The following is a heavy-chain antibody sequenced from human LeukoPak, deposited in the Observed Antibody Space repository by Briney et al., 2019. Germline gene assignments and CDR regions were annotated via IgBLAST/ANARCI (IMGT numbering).Heavy chain of an antibody. CDR3: ARGLAVTRVVYFDY. CDR2: INHSGST. D-gene: IGHD4-17*01. V-gene: IGHV4-34*01. Sequence: SETLSLTCAVYGGSFSGYYWSWLRQPPGKGLEWIGEINHSGSTNYNPSLKSRVTISVDTSKNQFSLKLSSVTAADTAVYYCARGLAVTRVVYFDYWGQGTLVTVSS. CDR1: GGSFSGYY. J-gene: IGHJ4*02.